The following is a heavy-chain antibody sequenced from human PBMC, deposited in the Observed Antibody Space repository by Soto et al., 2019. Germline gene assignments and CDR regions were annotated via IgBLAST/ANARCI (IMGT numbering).Heavy chain of an antibody. CDR2: IYDSVST. J-gene: IGHJ4*02. Sequence: SDTLSLTCTVSGGSINSSIYYWGWIRQPPGKGLEWIGSIYDSVSTYYNPSLKSRVTMSVDTSKNQFSLKLSSVTAADTAVYYCARIYGGYYFDYWGQGTLVTVS. D-gene: IGHD4-17*01. V-gene: IGHV4-39*01. CDR1: GGSINSSIYY. CDR3: ARIYGGYYFDY.